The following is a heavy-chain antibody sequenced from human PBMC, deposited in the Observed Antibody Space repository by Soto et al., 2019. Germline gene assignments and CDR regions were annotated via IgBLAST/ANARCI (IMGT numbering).Heavy chain of an antibody. CDR3: ERKQWVGPMDV. V-gene: IGHV4-34*01. D-gene: IGHD1-26*01. CDR2: INHGGST. CDR1: GESFSDYY. Sequence: SETLSLTCVVYGESFSDYYWTWIRLSPGKGLEWIGEINHGGSTNYNPSLKSRVTISVDTSKKQFSLKLTSMTAADTAVYYCERKQWVGPMDVWDNATTVTVSS. J-gene: IGHJ6*04.